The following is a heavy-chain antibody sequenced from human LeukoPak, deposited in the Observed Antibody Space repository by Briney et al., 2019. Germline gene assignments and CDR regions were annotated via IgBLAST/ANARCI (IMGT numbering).Heavy chain of an antibody. D-gene: IGHD2-8*02. V-gene: IGHV1-69*04. CDR1: GGTFSSYA. CDR3: ARGQDTGGRGPP. CDR2: IIPILGIA. J-gene: IGHJ5*02. Sequence: SVKVSCKASGGTFSSYAISWVRQAPGQGLEWMGRIIPILGIANYAQKFQGRVAITADKSTSTAYMELSSLRSEDPAVYYFARGQDTGGRGPPWGEGALVTVSS.